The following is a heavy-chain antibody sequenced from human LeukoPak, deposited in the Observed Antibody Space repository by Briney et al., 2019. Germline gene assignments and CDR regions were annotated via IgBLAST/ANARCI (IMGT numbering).Heavy chain of an antibody. J-gene: IGHJ4*02. CDR1: GFTVSSNS. Sequence: GGSLRLSCTVSGFTVSSNSMSWVRQAPGKGLEWVSFIYSDNTHYSDSVTGQFTISRDNSKNTLYLQMNSLRAEDTAVYYCARGSKSYGDYIRSRIHYFDYWGQGTLVTVSS. CDR2: IYSDNT. CDR3: ARGSKSYGDYIRSRIHYFDY. V-gene: IGHV3-66*03. D-gene: IGHD4-17*01.